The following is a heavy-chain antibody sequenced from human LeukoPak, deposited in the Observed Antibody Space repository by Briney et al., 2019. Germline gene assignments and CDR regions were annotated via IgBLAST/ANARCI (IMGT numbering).Heavy chain of an antibody. CDR2: MKQDGSEK. J-gene: IGHJ4*02. Sequence: PGGSLRLSCVVSGFTFSSYWMSWVRQAPGQGLEWVANMKQDGSEKYYVDSVKGRFTISRDNAKNSLYLQMSSLRAEDTAVYYCARAPYYSHVEFYFDYWGQGTLVTVSS. CDR3: ARAPYYSHVEFYFDY. CDR1: GFTFSSYW. V-gene: IGHV3-7*03. D-gene: IGHD3-22*01.